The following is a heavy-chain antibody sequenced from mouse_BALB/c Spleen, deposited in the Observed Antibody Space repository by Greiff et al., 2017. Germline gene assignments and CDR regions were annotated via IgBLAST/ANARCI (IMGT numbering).Heavy chain of an antibody. CDR3: ARESAYGNFFAY. V-gene: IGHV1-31*01. D-gene: IGHD2-1*01. CDR1: GYSFTGYY. J-gene: IGHJ3*01. Sequence: EVQLQQSGPELVKPGASVKISCKASGYSFTGYYMHWVKQSHVKSLEWIGRINPYNGATSYNQNFKDKASLTVDKSSSTAYMELHSLTSEDSAVYYCARESAYGNFFAYWGQGTLVTVSA. CDR2: INPYNGAT.